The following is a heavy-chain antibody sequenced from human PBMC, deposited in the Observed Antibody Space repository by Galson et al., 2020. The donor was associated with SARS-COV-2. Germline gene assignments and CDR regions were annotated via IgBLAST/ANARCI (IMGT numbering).Heavy chain of an antibody. D-gene: IGHD3-9*01. CDR2: ISAYNGNT. J-gene: IGHJ6*01. CDR1: DYTFTSYG. CDR3: AGRFPYYDILTGYYGYGMDV. Sequence: ATVKVPCKASDYTFTSYGISWVRQAPGQGLEWMGWISAYNGNTNYAQKLQGRVTMTTDTSTSTAYMELRSLRSDDTAGYYCAGRFPYYDILTGYYGYGMDVWVQGTTFTVSS. V-gene: IGHV1-18*01.